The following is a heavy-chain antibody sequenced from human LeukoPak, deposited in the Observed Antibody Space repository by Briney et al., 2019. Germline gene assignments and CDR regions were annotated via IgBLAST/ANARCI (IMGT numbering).Heavy chain of an antibody. CDR3: ARFKSGYSFDY. CDR2: IYYSGST. V-gene: IGHV4-61*01. Sequence: NSSETLSLTCTVSGGSISSSSYYWSWIRQPPGKGLEWIGYIYYSGSTNYNPSLKSRVTISVDTSKNQFSLKLSSVTAADTAVYYCARFKSGYSFDYWGQGTLVTVSS. D-gene: IGHD3-3*01. J-gene: IGHJ4*02. CDR1: GGSISSSSYY.